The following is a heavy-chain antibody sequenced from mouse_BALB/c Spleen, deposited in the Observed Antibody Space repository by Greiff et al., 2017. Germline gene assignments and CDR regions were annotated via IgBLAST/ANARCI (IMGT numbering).Heavy chain of an antibody. J-gene: IGHJ3*01. CDR1: GYTFTDYE. CDR3: TRGRWLPAY. CDR2: IDPETGGT. D-gene: IGHD2-3*01. V-gene: IGHV1-15*01. Sequence: VKLQESGAELVRPGASVTLSCKASGYTFTDYEMHWVKQTPVHGLEWIGAIDPETGGTAYTQKFKGKATLTADKSSSTAYMELRSLTSEDSAVYYCTRGRWLPAYWGQGTLVTVSA.